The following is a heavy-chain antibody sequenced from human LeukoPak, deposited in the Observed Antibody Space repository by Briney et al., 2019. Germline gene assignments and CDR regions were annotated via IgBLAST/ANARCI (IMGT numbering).Heavy chain of an antibody. CDR2: INPNSGGT. Sequence: GASVKVSCKASGYTFTGYYMHWVRQAPGQGLEWMGWINPNSGGTNYAQKFQGRVTMTRDTSISTAYMELSRLRSDDTAVYYCARGIAYCSSTSCYTQDYYYGMDVWGQGTTVTVSS. V-gene: IGHV1-2*02. CDR3: ARGIAYCSSTSCYTQDYYYGMDV. D-gene: IGHD2-2*02. J-gene: IGHJ6*02. CDR1: GYTFTGYY.